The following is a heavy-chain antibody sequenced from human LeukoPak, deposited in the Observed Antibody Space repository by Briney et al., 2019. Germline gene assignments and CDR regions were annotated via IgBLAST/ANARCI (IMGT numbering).Heavy chain of an antibody. V-gene: IGHV3-20*04. J-gene: IGHJ5*02. CDR3: ANNGQVGALDP. CDR1: GFNFDDYV. CDR2: INWNGGSR. D-gene: IGHD1-26*01. Sequence: PGGSLRLSCAASGFNFDDYVMNWVRQAPGKGLEWVSGINWNGGSRGYADSVKGRFTVSRDNSKNTLYLQMNSLRAEDTAVYYCANNGQVGALDPWGQGTLVTVSS.